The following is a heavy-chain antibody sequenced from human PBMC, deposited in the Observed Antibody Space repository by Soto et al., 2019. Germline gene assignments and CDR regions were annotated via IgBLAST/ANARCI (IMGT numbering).Heavy chain of an antibody. CDR2: MYTTGIT. CDR1: GDSVSGYY. J-gene: IGHJ4*02. Sequence: SETLSLTCTVSGDSVSGYYWYWIRQPAGKGLEWIGRMYTTGITNYSPSLKSRVTMSVDTSKNQFSLKLTSVTAADTAVYYCARDDKGASAAMLYWGQGTLVTVS. CDR3: ARDDKGASAAMLY. V-gene: IGHV4-4*07. D-gene: IGHD2-2*01.